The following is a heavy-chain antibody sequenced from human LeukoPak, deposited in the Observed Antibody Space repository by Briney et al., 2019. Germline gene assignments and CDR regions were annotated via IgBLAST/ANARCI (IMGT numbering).Heavy chain of an antibody. V-gene: IGHV4-39*01. CDR1: GGSFSSYY. CDR3: VQGPSIAAAGTTWFDY. Sequence: SETLSLTCAVYGGSFSSYYWGWIRQPPGKGLEWIGSIYYSGSTYYNPSLKSRVTISVDTSKNQFSLKMSSVTAADTAVYYCVQGPSIAAAGTTWFDYWGQGTLVTVSS. J-gene: IGHJ4*02. D-gene: IGHD6-13*01. CDR2: IYYSGST.